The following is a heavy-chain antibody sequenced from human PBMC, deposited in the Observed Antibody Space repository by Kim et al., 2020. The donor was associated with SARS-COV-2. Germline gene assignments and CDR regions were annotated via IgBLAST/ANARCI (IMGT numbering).Heavy chain of an antibody. V-gene: IGHV1-69*13. CDR3: ARDSGYNHYGMDV. J-gene: IGHJ6*02. D-gene: IGHD5-12*01. CDR2: IIPIFGTA. CDR1: GVTFSSYA. Sequence: SVKVSCKSSGVTFSSYAISWVRQAPGQGLEWMGGIIPIFGTANYAQKFQGRVTITADESTSTAYMELSSLRSEDTAVYYCARDSGYNHYGMDVWGQGTTVTVSS.